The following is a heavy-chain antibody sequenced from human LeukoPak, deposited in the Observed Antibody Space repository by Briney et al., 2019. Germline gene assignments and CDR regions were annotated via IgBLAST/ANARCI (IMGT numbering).Heavy chain of an antibody. J-gene: IGHJ4*02. D-gene: IGHD1-26*01. CDR2: ISSSSSYI. CDR3: ARVYRGSHFDY. Sequence: GGSLRLSCAASGFTFSSYSMNWVRQAPGKGLEWVSSISSSSSYIYYADSEEGRFTISRDNARNSLYLQMNSLRAEDTAVYYCARVYRGSHFDYWGQGTLVTVSS. CDR1: GFTFSSYS. V-gene: IGHV3-21*01.